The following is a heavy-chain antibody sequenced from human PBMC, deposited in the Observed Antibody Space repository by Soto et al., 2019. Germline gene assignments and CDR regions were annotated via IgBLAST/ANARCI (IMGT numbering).Heavy chain of an antibody. CDR2: IHHSGST. Sequence: SQTMSLTSRVGGECITRQYCRWLRQPPGKGLEWIGYIHHSGSTSYNPSLKSRVTMSVDTAKNQFSLKVNSVTAEDTALYFCAKGRSYYYYYGVDVWGHGTTVTVSS. CDR3: AKGRSYYYYYGVDV. V-gene: IGHV4-59*11. CDR1: GECITRQY. J-gene: IGHJ6*02.